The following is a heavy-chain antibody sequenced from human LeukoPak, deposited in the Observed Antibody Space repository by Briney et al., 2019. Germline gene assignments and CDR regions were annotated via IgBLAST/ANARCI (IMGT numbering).Heavy chain of an antibody. CDR3: ARGALSGSYPYYFDY. CDR1: GFTFSNYW. Sequence: GGSLRLSCAASGFTFSNYWIHWVRQAPGKGLVWVSRIDNAGSITTYADSVKGRFTISRDNAENTLYLQMNSLRVEDTAFYYCARGALSGSYPYYFDYWGQGTLVTVSS. J-gene: IGHJ4*02. V-gene: IGHV3-74*03. D-gene: IGHD1-26*01. CDR2: IDNAGSIT.